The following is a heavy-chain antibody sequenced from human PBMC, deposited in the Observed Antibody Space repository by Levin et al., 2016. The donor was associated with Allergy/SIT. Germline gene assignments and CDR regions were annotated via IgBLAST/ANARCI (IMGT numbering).Heavy chain of an antibody. Sequence: SETLSLTCTVSIASMSSYHWSWIRQPPGRGLEWIAYISYSGRTNYNPSLKSRVSMSVDTSEKQFSLKLRSVTAADTAIYYCATLRGSSGWFDYWGQGTLVTVSS. D-gene: IGHD6-19*01. CDR3: ATLRGSSGWFDY. V-gene: IGHV4-59*01. J-gene: IGHJ4*02. CDR1: IASMSSYH. CDR2: ISYSGRT.